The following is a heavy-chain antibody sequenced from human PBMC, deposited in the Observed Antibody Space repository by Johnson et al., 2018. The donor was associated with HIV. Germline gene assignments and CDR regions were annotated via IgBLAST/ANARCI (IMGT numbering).Heavy chain of an antibody. CDR1: GFTFNDYG. D-gene: IGHD3-22*01. V-gene: IGHV3-20*04. J-gene: IGHJ3*02. CDR3: ARGTIYYDSSGYQGRNAFDI. Sequence: VQLVESGGGVVRPGGSLRLSCAASGFTFNDYGMSWVRQVPGKGLEWVSGINWNGGNTAYADSVKGRFIVSRDNAKNSLYLQMSSLRVEDTALYYCARGTIYYDSSGYQGRNAFDIWCQGTMVTVSS. CDR2: INWNGGNT.